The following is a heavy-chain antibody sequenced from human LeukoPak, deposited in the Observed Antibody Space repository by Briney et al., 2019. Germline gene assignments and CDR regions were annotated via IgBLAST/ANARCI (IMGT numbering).Heavy chain of an antibody. V-gene: IGHV4-30-4*08. CDR3: ASSGSYRLFDY. D-gene: IGHD1-26*01. CDR1: GGSLSSGDYY. J-gene: IGHJ4*02. CDR2: IYYSGST. Sequence: SETLSLTCTVSGGSLSSGDYYWSWIRQPPGKGLEWIGYIYYSGSTYYNPSLKSRVTISVDTSKNQFSLKLSSVTAADTAVYYCASSGSYRLFDYWGQGTLVTVSS.